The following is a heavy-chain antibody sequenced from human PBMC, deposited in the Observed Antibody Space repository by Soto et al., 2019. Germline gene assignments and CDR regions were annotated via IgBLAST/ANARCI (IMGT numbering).Heavy chain of an antibody. CDR2: INHSGST. D-gene: IGHD6-13*01. CDR3: ARGESIAAAGGAGY. CDR1: GGSFSGYY. Sequence: QVQLQQWGAGLLKPSETLSLTCAVYGGSFSGYYSSWIRQPPGKGLEWIGEINHSGSTNYNPSLKSRVTISVDTSKNQFSLKLSSVTAADTAVYYCARGESIAAAGGAGYWGQGTLVTVSS. J-gene: IGHJ4*02. V-gene: IGHV4-34*01.